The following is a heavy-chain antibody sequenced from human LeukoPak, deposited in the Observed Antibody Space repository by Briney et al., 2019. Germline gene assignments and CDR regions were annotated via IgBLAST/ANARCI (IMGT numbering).Heavy chain of an antibody. CDR2: IRADGTNR. CDR1: GFTFSSYA. V-gene: IGHV3-30*02. D-gene: IGHD6-19*01. CDR3: ARAAYYSSGWPLDY. Sequence: GGSLRLSCAASGFTFSSYAMHWVRQAPGKGLEWVSFIRADGTNRHYADSVKGRFTISRDNSKNTLYLQMNSLRPEDTAVYSCARAAYYSSGWPLDYWGQGTLVTVSS. J-gene: IGHJ4*02.